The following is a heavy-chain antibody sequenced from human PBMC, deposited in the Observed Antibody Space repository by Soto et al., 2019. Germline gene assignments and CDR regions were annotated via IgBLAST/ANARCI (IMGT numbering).Heavy chain of an antibody. Sequence: PSETLSLTCAVSGDSVSNDNYYWSWIRQPPGKGLEWIGYIYYSGTTYYNPYLKSRLSLSVDMSKNQFSLKLASVTAADTAVYFCARSQRGRTAFTFDYWGQGALVTVSS. CDR1: GDSVSNDNYY. D-gene: IGHD3-16*01. J-gene: IGHJ4*02. CDR3: ARSQRGRTAFTFDY. V-gene: IGHV4-61*01. CDR2: IYYSGTT.